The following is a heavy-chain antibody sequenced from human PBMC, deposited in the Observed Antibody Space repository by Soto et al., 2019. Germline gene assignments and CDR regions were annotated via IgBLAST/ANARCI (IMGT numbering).Heavy chain of an antibody. Sequence: PSETLSLTCAVSGGSFSGYYWSWIRQPPGKGLQWIGEISHTGSTNYSPSLKSRVTISIDTSKNHFSLKLSSVTAADTAVYYCARRSGSYFGYFQHWGQGTLVTVSS. V-gene: IGHV4-34*01. J-gene: IGHJ1*01. D-gene: IGHD1-26*01. CDR3: ARRSGSYFGYFQH. CDR2: ISHTGST. CDR1: GGSFSGYY.